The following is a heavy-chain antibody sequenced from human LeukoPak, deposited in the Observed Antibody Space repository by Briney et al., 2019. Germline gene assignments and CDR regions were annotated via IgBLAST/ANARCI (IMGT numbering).Heavy chain of an antibody. J-gene: IGHJ4*02. V-gene: IGHV3-9*01. Sequence: GGSLRLSCAASGFTFDDYAMHWVRQAPGKGLEWVSGISWNSGSIGYADSVKGRFTISRDNAKNTLHLQMKSLTVEDTAVYYCAKGGSYTIDYWGQGILVSVSS. CDR1: GFTFDDYA. D-gene: IGHD1-26*01. CDR2: ISWNSGSI. CDR3: AKGGSYTIDY.